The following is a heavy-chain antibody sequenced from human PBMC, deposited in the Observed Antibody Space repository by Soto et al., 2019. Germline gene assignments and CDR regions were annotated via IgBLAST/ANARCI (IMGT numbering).Heavy chain of an antibody. CDR1: GYTFTGHY. J-gene: IGHJ3*02. V-gene: IGHV1-2*06. CDR2: INPNSAGT. CDR3: ARECIVRAPHGLDI. Sequence: ASVKVSCKASGYTFTGHYMHWVAQAPGQGLEWMGRINPNSAGTNYAQKFQGRVTMTRDTSISTAYMGLSRLRSDDTAEYYCARECIVRAPHGLDIPSQRTIVTVS. D-gene: IGHD3-10*01.